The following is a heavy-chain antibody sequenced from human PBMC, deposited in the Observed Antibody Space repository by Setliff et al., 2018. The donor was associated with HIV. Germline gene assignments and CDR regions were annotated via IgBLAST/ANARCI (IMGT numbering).Heavy chain of an antibody. CDR2: INHSGTT. CDR1: GGSFSGSY. D-gene: IGHD4-17*01. CDR3: AREPNWGTVTTYAYFYSMDV. V-gene: IGHV4-34*01. Sequence: SETLSLTCNVSGGSFSGSYWSWVRQPPGKGLEWIGEINHSGTTSYNPSLRSRVIIPVDMSNNQFSLKLKSVAAADTDVYYCAREPNWGTVTTYAYFYSMDVWGKGTTVTVSS. J-gene: IGHJ6*03.